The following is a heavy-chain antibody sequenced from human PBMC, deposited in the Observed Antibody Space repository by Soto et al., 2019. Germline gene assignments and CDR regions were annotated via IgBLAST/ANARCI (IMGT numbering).Heavy chain of an antibody. CDR2: IDPSDSYT. CDR1: GYSFTSYW. D-gene: IGHD3-9*01. Sequence: GDSLKISCKGSGYSFTSYWISWVRQMPGKGLEWMGRIDPSDSYTNYSPSFQGHVTISADKSISTAYLQWSSLKASDTAVYYCAKAQQVLRYFDWPEGEFDYWGQGTLVTVSS. V-gene: IGHV5-10-1*01. J-gene: IGHJ4*02. CDR3: AKAQQVLRYFDWPEGEFDY.